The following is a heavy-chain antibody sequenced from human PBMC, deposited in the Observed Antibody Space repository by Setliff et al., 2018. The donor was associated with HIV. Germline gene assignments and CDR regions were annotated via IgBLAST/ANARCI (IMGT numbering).Heavy chain of an antibody. V-gene: IGHV4-61*09. D-gene: IGHD3-3*01. CDR3: ARGTAYYNFWSGYSQDYYYYMDV. CDR1: GGSISSGSHY. Sequence: SETLSLTCTVSGGSISSGSHYWSWIRQPAGKGLEWIGHIYIGGSPKYNPSLESRVTISVDTSKNQLSLRLSSVTAADTAVYYCARGTAYYNFWSGYSQDYYYYMDVWGKGTTVTVS. J-gene: IGHJ6*03. CDR2: IYIGGSP.